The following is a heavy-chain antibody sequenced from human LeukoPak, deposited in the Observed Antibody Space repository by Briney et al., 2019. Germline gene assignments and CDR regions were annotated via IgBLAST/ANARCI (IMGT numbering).Heavy chain of an antibody. CDR3: ARAGIVGATTLDY. J-gene: IGHJ4*02. CDR1: GYTFTGYY. D-gene: IGHD1-26*01. CDR2: INPNSGGT. Sequence: ASVKVSCKASGYTFTGYYMHWVRQAPGQGLEWMGWINPNSGGTNYAQKFQGRVTMTRDTSISTAYMELSRLRSDDTAVYYCARAGIVGATTLDYWGQGTLVTVSS. V-gene: IGHV1-2*02.